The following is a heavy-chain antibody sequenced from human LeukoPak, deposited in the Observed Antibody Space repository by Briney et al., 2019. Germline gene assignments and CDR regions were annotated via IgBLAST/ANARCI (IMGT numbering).Heavy chain of an antibody. V-gene: IGHV3-74*01. CDR2: INNNGSST. Sequence: GGSLRLSCAASGFTFSSYWMHRVRHAPGKGLVWVSRINNNGSSTAYADSVKGRFTISRDNAKNTLYLQMNSLRPEDTAAYYCARERYSSGSNWFDPWGQGTLVTVSS. D-gene: IGHD6-19*01. CDR1: GFTFSSYW. CDR3: ARERYSSGSNWFDP. J-gene: IGHJ5*02.